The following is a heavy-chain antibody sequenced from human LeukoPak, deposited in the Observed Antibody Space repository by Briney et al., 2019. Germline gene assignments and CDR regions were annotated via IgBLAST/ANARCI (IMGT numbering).Heavy chain of an antibody. V-gene: IGHV1-69*06. CDR1: GGTFSSYA. CDR3: AREVGGSGSYYIS. D-gene: IGHD3-10*01. Sequence: SVKVSCKASGGTFSSYAISWVRQAPGQGLEWMGGIIPIFGTANYAQKFQGRVTITADKSTSTAYMELSSLRSEDTAVYYCAREVGGSGSYYISWGQRTLVTVSS. CDR2: IIPIFGTA. J-gene: IGHJ4*02.